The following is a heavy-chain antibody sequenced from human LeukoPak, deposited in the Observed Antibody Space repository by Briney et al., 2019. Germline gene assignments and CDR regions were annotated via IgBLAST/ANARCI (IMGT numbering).Heavy chain of an antibody. V-gene: IGHV4-38-2*02. CDR2: VYHDGST. Sequence: SETLSLTCTVSGYSISSGYYWGWIRQPPGKGLEWIGSVYHDGSTFHNPSLKSRLTISVDSSKNQFSLRLSSVTAADTAVYFCARAGVAGTQASDYWGQGTLVTVSS. J-gene: IGHJ4*02. CDR1: GYSISSGYY. CDR3: ARAGVAGTQASDY. D-gene: IGHD6-19*01.